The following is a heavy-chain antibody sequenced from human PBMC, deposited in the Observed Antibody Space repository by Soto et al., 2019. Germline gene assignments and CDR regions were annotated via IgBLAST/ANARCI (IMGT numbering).Heavy chain of an antibody. V-gene: IGHV3-23*01. Sequence: VGSLRLSCEGSGFTFSSFAMGWVRQAPGKGLEWLSSVSADGVSSFSADSVRGRFRVSRDNSKNTLFLQMRFLRVEDTAVYYCAKARQATVGTPSFDLSGHGTQVTVS. CDR1: GFTFSSFA. CDR2: VSADGVSS. D-gene: IGHD4-4*01. CDR3: AKARQATVGTPSFDL. J-gene: IGHJ4*01.